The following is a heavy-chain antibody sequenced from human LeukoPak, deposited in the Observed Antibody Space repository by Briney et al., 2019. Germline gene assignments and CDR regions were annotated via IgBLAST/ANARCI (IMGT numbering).Heavy chain of an antibody. CDR1: GFTFSSYS. D-gene: IGHD3-10*01. V-gene: IGHV3-21*01. J-gene: IGHJ6*03. CDR3: VRDTMVRGVPYYYYYYMDV. CDR2: ISSSSSYI. Sequence: GGSLRLSCAASGFTFSSYSMNWVRQAPGKGLEWVSSISSSSSYIYYADSVKGRFTISRDNSKNTLYLQMNSLRAEDTAVYRGVRDTMVRGVPYYYYYYMDVWGKGTTVTISS.